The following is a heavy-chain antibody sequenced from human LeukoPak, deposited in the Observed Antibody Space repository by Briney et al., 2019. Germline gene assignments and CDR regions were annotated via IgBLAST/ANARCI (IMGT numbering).Heavy chain of an antibody. V-gene: IGHV4-39*01. CDR2: IYSSGST. D-gene: IGHD3-22*01. J-gene: IGHJ4*02. CDR3: ARRGGDSSGNFDY. CDR1: GGSMSSSSYY. Sequence: PSETLSLTCTVSGGSMSSSSYYWGWIRQPPGKGLEWIGSIYSSGSTYYNPSLKSRVTISVDTSKNQFSLKLNSVTAADTAVYYCARRGGDSSGNFDYWGQGTLVTVSS.